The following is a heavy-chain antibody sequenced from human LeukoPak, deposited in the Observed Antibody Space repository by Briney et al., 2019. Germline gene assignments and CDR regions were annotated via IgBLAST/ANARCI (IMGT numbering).Heavy chain of an antibody. Sequence: GRSLRLSCAASGFTFSSYGMHWVRQAPGKGLEWVAVISYDGSNKYYADSVKGRFTISRDNSKNTLYLQMNSLRAEDTAVYYCARVLSVSYCDSWGRGTLVTVSS. J-gene: IGHJ4*02. D-gene: IGHD2/OR15-2a*01. CDR2: ISYDGSNK. V-gene: IGHV3-30*03. CDR3: ARVLSVSYCDS. CDR1: GFTFSSYG.